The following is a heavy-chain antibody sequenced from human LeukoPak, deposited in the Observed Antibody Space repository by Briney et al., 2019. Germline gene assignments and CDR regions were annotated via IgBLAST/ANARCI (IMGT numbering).Heavy chain of an antibody. CDR3: ARVGDRGVIISNDY. CDR2: INHSGST. D-gene: IGHD3-10*01. V-gene: IGHV4-34*01. Sequence: SETLSLTCAVYGGSFSGYYWSWIRQPPGKGLEWIGEINHSGSTNYNPSLKSRVTISVDTSKNQFSLKLSSVTAADTAVYYCARVGDRGVIISNDYWGQGTLVTVSS. CDR1: GGSFSGYY. J-gene: IGHJ4*02.